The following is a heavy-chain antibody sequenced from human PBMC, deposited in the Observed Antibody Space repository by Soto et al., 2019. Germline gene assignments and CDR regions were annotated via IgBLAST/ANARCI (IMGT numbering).Heavy chain of an antibody. CDR2: IYYSGST. Sequence: SETLSLTCTVSGFSISSYYWSWIRQPPGKGLEWIGYIYYSGSTNYNPSLKSRVTISVDTSKNQFSLKLSFVTAADTAVYYCARRYGGNFDYWGQGTLVTVS. D-gene: IGHD1-26*01. J-gene: IGHJ4*02. V-gene: IGHV4-59*01. CDR1: GFSISSYY. CDR3: ARRYGGNFDY.